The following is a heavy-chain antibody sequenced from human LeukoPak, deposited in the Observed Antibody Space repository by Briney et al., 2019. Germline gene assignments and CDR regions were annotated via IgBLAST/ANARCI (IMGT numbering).Heavy chain of an antibody. D-gene: IGHD3-10*01. CDR1: GFTFSSYG. J-gene: IGHJ4*02. V-gene: IGHV3-30*02. CDR2: IRHDGSNK. Sequence: GGSLRLSCAASGFTFSSYGMHWVRQAPGKGLEWVAFIRHDGSNKYYADSVMGRFTISRDNSKNTLYLQMNSLRAEDTAVYYCAKDRSYYGSASCDFFDYWGQGTLVTVSS. CDR3: AKDRSYYGSASCDFFDY.